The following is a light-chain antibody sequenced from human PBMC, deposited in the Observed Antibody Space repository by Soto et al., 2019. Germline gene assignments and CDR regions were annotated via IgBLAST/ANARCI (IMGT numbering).Light chain of an antibody. CDR1: TSDVGSHNF. V-gene: IGLV2-23*01. CDR2: EAS. CDR3: CSLTNGATWV. Sequence: QSALTQPASVSGSPGQSITISCTGTTSDVGSHNFVSWYQQYPGKAPNLLIYEASKRPSALSNRFSGSKSGNTASLTISGLQAEDEADYYCCSLTNGATWVFGGGTKLTVL. J-gene: IGLJ3*02.